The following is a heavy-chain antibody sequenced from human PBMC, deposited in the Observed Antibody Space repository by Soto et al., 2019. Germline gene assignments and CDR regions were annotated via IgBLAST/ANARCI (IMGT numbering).Heavy chain of an antibody. J-gene: IGHJ4*02. CDR3: ARDNRYYDL. CDR2: ISTYSGNT. V-gene: IGHV1-18*04. Sequence: QIQMVQSGAEVTQPGASVKISCKTSGYTVSSYSINWVRQAPGQGLEWMAWISTYSGNTHYAERVQGRVTVNLDKSARTAFMEMRGLTSDDTAVYFCARDNRYYDLWGQGTLVTVSS. CDR1: GYTVSSYS.